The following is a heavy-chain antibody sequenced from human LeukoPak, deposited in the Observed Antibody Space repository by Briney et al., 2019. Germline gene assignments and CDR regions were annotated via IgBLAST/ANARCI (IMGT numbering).Heavy chain of an antibody. CDR2: ISGHNGNT. J-gene: IGHJ4*01. CDR1: GYTFSSYL. D-gene: IGHD3/OR15-3a*01. V-gene: IGHV1-18*01. CDR3: ARIWAEFQLVCDF. Sequence: GASVKVSCKASGYTFSSYLISWVRQVPGQGLEWMGWISGHNGNTDLAQKFKDRVTLTTDTSTSTAYMELRSLTSDDTALYYCARIWAEFQLVCDFWGLGTLVTVSP.